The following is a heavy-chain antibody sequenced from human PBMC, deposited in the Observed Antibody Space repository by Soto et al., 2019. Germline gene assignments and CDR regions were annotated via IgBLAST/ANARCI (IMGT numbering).Heavy chain of an antibody. CDR2: INHSGST. CDR1: GGSFSGYY. D-gene: IGHD6-13*01. CDR3: ASGGSKIIAAAGMPFDY. Sequence: SETLSLTCAVYGGSFSGYYWSWIRQPPGKGLEWIGEINHSGSTNYNPSLKSRVTISVDTSKNQFSLKLSSVTAADTDVYYCASGGSKIIAAAGMPFDYWGQGTLVTVSS. V-gene: IGHV4-34*01. J-gene: IGHJ4*02.